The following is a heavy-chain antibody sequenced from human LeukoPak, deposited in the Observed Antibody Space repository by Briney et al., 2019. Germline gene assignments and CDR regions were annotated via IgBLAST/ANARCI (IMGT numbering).Heavy chain of an antibody. CDR1: GDTFTSYA. J-gene: IGHJ6*03. CDR2: IIPIIGTA. D-gene: IGHD3/OR15-3a*01. Sequence: SVKVSCKASGDTFTSYAISWVRQAPGQGLEWMGGIIPIIGTANYAQKFQGRVTITTDESTSTAYMELSSLRSDDTAVYYCARGYDFCSCFSYVWGKGTTVTVS. V-gene: IGHV1-69*05. CDR3: ARGYDFCSCFSYV.